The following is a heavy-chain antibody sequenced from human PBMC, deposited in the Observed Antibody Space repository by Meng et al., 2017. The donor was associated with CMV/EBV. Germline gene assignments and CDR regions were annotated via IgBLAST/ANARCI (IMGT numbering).Heavy chain of an antibody. CDR2: IGTAGDT. D-gene: IGHD1-20*01. CDR3: ARSNWNYFDY. V-gene: IGHV3-13*01. CDR1: GFTFSSYD. J-gene: IGHJ4*02. Sequence: GESLKISCAASGFTFSSYDMHWVHQATGKGLEWVSAIGTAGDTYYPGSVKGRFTISRENAKNSLYLQMNSLRAGDTAVYYCARSNWNYFDYWGQGTLVTVSS.